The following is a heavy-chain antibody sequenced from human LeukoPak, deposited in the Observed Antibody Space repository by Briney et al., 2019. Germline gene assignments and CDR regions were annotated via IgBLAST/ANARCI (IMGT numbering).Heavy chain of an antibody. V-gene: IGHV3-21*01. Sequence: GGSLRLSCAASGFTFSSYSMNLVRQAPGKGLEWVSSISSSSSYIYYADSVKGRFTISRDNAKNSLYLQMNSLRAEDTAVYYCASSAGYCSGGSCYYYWGQGTLVTVSS. CDR2: ISSSSSYI. D-gene: IGHD2-15*01. CDR1: GFTFSSYS. CDR3: ASSAGYCSGGSCYYY. J-gene: IGHJ4*02.